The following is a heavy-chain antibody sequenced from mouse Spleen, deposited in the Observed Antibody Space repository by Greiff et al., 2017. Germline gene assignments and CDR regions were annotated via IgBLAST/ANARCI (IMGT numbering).Heavy chain of an antibody. D-gene: IGHD2-3*01. CDR3: ATDGYYGFAY. CDR2: ISYDGSN. CDR1: GYSITSGYY. Sequence: ESGPGLVKPSQSLSLTCSVTGYSITSGYYWNWIRQFPGNQLECMGYISYDGSNNFNPSLQKRISITRDTSKNKFVLKLNSVTTEDTATYYCATDGYYGFAYWGQGTLVTVSA. V-gene: IGHV3-6*01. J-gene: IGHJ3*01.